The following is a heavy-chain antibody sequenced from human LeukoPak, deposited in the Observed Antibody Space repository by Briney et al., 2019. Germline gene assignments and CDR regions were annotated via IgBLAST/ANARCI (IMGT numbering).Heavy chain of an antibody. CDR3: ARDWQWLVIDY. V-gene: IGHV4-39*02. CDR1: GGSISSSRYC. CDR2: IYYSGST. D-gene: IGHD6-19*01. Sequence: SETLSLTCTVSGGSISSSRYCWGCVRQPPGEGLEWIGSIYYSGSTYYNPSLKSRVTISVDTSKNQFSLKLSSVTAADTAVYYCARDWQWLVIDYWGQGTLVTVSS. J-gene: IGHJ4*02.